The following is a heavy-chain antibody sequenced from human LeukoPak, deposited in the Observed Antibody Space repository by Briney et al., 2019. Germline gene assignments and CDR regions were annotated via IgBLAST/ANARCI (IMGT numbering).Heavy chain of an antibody. V-gene: IGHV3-23*01. J-gene: IGHJ4*02. CDR2: ISASGGST. CDR1: GFTFRSYA. Sequence: PGGSLRLSCAASGFTFRSYAMSWVRQTPGKGLEWVSAISASGGSTYYADSVKGRFTISRDNSKNTLYLQMNSLRVEDTAVYYCAKGDAQDYWGQGTLVTVSS. CDR3: AKGDAQDY.